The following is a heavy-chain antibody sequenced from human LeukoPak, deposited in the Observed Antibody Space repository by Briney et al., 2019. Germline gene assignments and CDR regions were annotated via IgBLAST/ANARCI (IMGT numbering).Heavy chain of an antibody. CDR2: ITNSGTNT. Sequence: TGGSLRLSCAASGFTFSGYGMTWVRQAPGRGLEWVSYITNSGTNTYYADSVRGRFTISRDNAKNSLYLQMNGLRAEDTAVYFCARDHRDYRYYFEHWGQGTLVTVSS. CDR3: ARDHRDYRYYFEH. V-gene: IGHV3-48*03. J-gene: IGHJ4*02. D-gene: IGHD3-10*01. CDR1: GFTFSGYG.